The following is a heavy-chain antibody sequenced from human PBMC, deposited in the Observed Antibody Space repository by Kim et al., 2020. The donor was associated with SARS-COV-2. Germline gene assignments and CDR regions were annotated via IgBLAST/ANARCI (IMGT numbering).Heavy chain of an antibody. CDR3: ARGPNYSPFDY. D-gene: IGHD4-4*01. CDR2: I. J-gene: IGHJ4*02. V-gene: IGHV3-48*03. Sequence: ISYAASVGGRFTISRDNAKNSLYLQMNSLRAEDTAVYYCARGPNYSPFDYWGQGTLVTVSS.